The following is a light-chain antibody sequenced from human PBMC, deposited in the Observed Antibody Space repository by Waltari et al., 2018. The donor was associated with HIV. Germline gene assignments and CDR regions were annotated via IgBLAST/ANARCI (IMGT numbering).Light chain of an antibody. V-gene: IGLV2-11*01. J-gene: IGLJ1*01. CDR3: FSYGGSLHV. CDR1: SSGVTYNNP. Sequence: QSALTQPRSVSGSPGQSVTISCSGASSGVTYNNPVSWYQHHPGNAPKLIIYDVTKGPSGVPDRFSGSKSGNTASLTISGLQAEDEADYYCFSYGGSLHVFGTGTEVTVL. CDR2: DVT.